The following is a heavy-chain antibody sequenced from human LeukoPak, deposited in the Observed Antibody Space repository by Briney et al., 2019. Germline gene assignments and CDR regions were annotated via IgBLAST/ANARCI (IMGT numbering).Heavy chain of an antibody. V-gene: IGHV3-30*02. J-gene: IGHJ4*02. Sequence: QAGGSLRLSCAASGFSFSSYGMHWIRQAPGKGLEWVAFIRYDGSTQFYADSVKGRFTISRDNSKNSLYLQMNSLRAEDTAVYYCAKADGSGRRGYFDYWGEGTLVTVSS. CDR2: IRYDGSTQ. CDR3: AKADGSGRRGYFDY. CDR1: GFSFSSYG. D-gene: IGHD3-10*01.